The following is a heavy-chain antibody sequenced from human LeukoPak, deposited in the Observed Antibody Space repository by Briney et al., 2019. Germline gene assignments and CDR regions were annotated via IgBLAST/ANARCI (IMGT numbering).Heavy chain of an antibody. Sequence: GASVKVSCKASGGTFSSYAISWVRRAPGQGLEWMGGIIPIFGTANYAQKFQGRVTITADESTSTAYMELSSLRSEDTAVYYCARENNWNDGDYGMDVWGQGTTVTVSS. CDR3: ARENNWNDGDYGMDV. D-gene: IGHD1-1*01. J-gene: IGHJ6*02. CDR1: GGTFSSYA. V-gene: IGHV1-69*13. CDR2: IIPIFGTA.